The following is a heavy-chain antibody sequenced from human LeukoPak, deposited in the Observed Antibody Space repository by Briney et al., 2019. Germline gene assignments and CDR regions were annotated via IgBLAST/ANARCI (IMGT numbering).Heavy chain of an antibody. Sequence: GGSLRLSCAASGISLSSYVMSWVRQAPGKGLEWVSVISDSGGTTYYADSVKGRFTISRDNSKSTLYLQMNSLRAEDTAIYYCASRWGYSFDHWGQGTLVTVSS. V-gene: IGHV3-23*01. CDR3: ASRWGYSFDH. CDR2: ISDSGGTT. J-gene: IGHJ4*02. CDR1: GISLSSYV. D-gene: IGHD3-16*01.